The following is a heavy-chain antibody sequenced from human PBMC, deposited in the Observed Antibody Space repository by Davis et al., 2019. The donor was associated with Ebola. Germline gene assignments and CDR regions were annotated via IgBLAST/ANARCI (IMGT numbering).Heavy chain of an antibody. CDR1: GYTFTGYY. Sequence: ASVKVSCKASGYTFTGYYMHWVRQAPGQGLEWMGRINPNSGGTNYAQKFQGRVTMTRDTSISTAYMELSRLRSDDTAVYYCARPEYSSSGDFDYWGRGTLVTVSS. J-gene: IGHJ4*02. CDR2: INPNSGGT. D-gene: IGHD6-6*01. CDR3: ARPEYSSSGDFDY. V-gene: IGHV1-2*06.